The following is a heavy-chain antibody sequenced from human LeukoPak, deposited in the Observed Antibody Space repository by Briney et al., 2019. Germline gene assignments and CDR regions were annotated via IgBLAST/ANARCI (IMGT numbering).Heavy chain of an antibody. CDR1: GGSIDSYY. Sequence: PSETLSLTCTVSGGSIDSYYWSWIRQPPGKGLEWIGYIYYPGSTEYHPSLTSRVPISLDTSKNQFSLKLTSVTAADTAVYYCAIVYQSAEYYFDYWGQGTLVSVSS. J-gene: IGHJ4*02. V-gene: IGHV4-59*01. D-gene: IGHD2-2*01. CDR2: IYYPGST. CDR3: AIVYQSAEYYFDY.